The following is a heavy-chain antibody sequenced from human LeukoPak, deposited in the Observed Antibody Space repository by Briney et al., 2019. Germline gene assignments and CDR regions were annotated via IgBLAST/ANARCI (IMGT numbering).Heavy chain of an antibody. Sequence: ASVKVSCKASGYTFTSYYMHWVRQAPGQGLEWMGIINPSGGSTNYAQRFRGRVTMTRDMSTGTVYTELGSLTSEDTAVYYCARDVVGAYGTKALDDWGQGTLVTVSA. CDR1: GYTFTSYY. V-gene: IGHV1-46*01. D-gene: IGHD1-26*01. J-gene: IGHJ4*02. CDR2: INPSGGST. CDR3: ARDVVGAYGTKALDD.